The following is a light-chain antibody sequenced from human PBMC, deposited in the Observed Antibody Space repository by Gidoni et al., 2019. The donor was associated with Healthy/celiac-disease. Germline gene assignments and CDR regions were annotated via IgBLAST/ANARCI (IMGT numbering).Light chain of an antibody. CDR3: QQRYSTPRVT. Sequence: DIQMTQSPSSLSASLGDRVTITCRASQSIRSYLNWYQQKPGKAAKLLIYAASSLQSGVPSRFSGSGSGTEFTLTISSLQPEDFATYYCQQRYSTPRVTFGPGTKVDIK. J-gene: IGKJ3*01. V-gene: IGKV1-39*01. CDR2: AAS. CDR1: QSIRSY.